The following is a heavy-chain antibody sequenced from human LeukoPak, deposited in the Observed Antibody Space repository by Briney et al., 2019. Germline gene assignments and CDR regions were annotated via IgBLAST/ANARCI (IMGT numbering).Heavy chain of an antibody. V-gene: IGHV3-23*01. CDR3: AKEGSVQSFDY. D-gene: IGHD3-10*01. J-gene: IGHJ4*02. Sequence: SGGSLRLSCAASGFTFSSYAMIWVRQAPGRGLEWVSGIRGSGGSAYYADSVKGRFAVSRDNSKNTLYLQMNSLRAEDTAVYYCAKEGSVQSFDYWGQGTLVTVSS. CDR2: IRGSGGSA. CDR1: GFTFSSYA.